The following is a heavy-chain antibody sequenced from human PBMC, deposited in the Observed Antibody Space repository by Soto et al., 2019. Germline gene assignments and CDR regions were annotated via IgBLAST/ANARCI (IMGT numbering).Heavy chain of an antibody. CDR3: ARDEGYTIPFGWFDP. CDR2: ISAYNGNT. V-gene: IGHV1-18*01. CDR1: GYTFTSYG. D-gene: IGHD1-1*01. Sequence: ASVKVSCKASGYTFTSYGISWVRQAPGQGLEWMGWISAYNGNTNYAQKLQGRVTITTDTSTSTAYMELRSLRSDDTAVYYCARDEGYTIPFGWFDPWGQGTLVTVSS. J-gene: IGHJ5*02.